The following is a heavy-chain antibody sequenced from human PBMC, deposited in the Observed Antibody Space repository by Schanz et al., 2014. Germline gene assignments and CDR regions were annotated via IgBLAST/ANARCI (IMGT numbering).Heavy chain of an antibody. Sequence: QVQLQESGPGLVKPSGTLSLTCTVSGGSISSNNWWTWVRQPPGKGLEWIGEIYQSGKTTYDPSLKSRLTVSMDKSSNKFSLRLTSVTAADTAVYFCAGRPVRARSGGLDSWGQGTLVTVSS. D-gene: IGHD6-19*01. CDR1: GGSISSNNW. CDR3: AGRPVRARSGGLDS. CDR2: IYQSGKT. J-gene: IGHJ4*02. V-gene: IGHV4-4*02.